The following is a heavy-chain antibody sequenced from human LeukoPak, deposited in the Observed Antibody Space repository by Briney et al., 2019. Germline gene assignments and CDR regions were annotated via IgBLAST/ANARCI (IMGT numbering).Heavy chain of an antibody. J-gene: IGHJ4*02. D-gene: IGHD1-26*01. CDR3: GKEVFTYCYFDY. Sequence: GGSLRLSCAASVFTFSSYVMHCVRQAPGKGVGWVAVISNDGSTKYNADSVKGRFSISRDNSKNTLYLQRNSLGAEDVAVYYCGKEVFTYCYFDYWGQGTLVTVSS. V-gene: IGHV3-30*18. CDR2: ISNDGSTK. CDR1: VFTFSSYV.